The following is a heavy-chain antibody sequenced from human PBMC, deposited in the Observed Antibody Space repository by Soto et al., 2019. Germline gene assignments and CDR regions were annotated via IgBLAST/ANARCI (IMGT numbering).Heavy chain of an antibody. D-gene: IGHD6-13*01. CDR2: IIPIFGTA. J-gene: IGHJ5*02. Sequence: RASVKVSCKASGGTFSSYAISWVRQAPGQGLEWMGGIIPIFGTANYAQKFQGRVTITADESTSTAYMELSSLRSEDTAVYYCARNRVLYSSSSRGWYWFDPWGQGTLVTVSS. CDR1: GGTFSSYA. V-gene: IGHV1-69*13. CDR3: ARNRVLYSSSSRGWYWFDP.